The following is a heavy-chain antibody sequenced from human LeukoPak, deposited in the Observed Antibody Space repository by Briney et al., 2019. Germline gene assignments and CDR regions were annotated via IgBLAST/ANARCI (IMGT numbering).Heavy chain of an antibody. CDR2: IYTGDSET. J-gene: IGHJ4*02. Sequence: GEPLITSSKASGYSFATYWIGCLRQMPGKGLECMGVIYTGDSETRYSPSFQGQVTISAAMSISTAYLQWSSLKASDTAMYYCARSSDYVFDYWGQGTLVTVSS. CDR3: ARSSDYVFDY. V-gene: IGHV5-51*01. D-gene: IGHD4-17*01. CDR1: GYSFATYW.